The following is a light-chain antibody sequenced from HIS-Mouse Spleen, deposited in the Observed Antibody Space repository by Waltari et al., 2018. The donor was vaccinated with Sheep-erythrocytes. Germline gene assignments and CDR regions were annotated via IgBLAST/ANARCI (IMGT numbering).Light chain of an antibody. CDR2: QES. Sequence: SNELTQPPSVSVSPGQTASITCAADQLGDKYACWYQQKPGQSPVLVIYQESKRPSGIPERFSGSNSGNTATLTISGTQAMDEADYYCQAWDSSTVVFGGGTKLTVL. J-gene: IGLJ2*01. V-gene: IGLV3-1*01. CDR1: QLGDKY. CDR3: QAWDSSTVV.